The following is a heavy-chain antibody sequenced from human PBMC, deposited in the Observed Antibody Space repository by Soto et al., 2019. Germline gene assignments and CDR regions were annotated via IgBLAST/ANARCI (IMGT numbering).Heavy chain of an antibody. V-gene: IGHV1-18*01. D-gene: IGHD1-1*01. CDR1: GYTFTSYG. CDR2: ISAYNGNT. Sequence: QVQLVQSGAEVKKPGASVKVSCKASGYTFTSYGISWVRQAPGQGLEGMGWISAYNGNTNYAQKLQGRVTMTTDTSTSTAYMELRSLRSDDTAVYYCARDHSRGPPKVLQPSGYWGQGTLVTVSS. CDR3: ARDHSRGPPKVLQPSGY. J-gene: IGHJ4*02.